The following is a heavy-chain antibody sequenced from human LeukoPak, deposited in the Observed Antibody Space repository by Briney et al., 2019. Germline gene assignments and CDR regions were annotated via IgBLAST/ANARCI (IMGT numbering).Heavy chain of an antibody. J-gene: IGHJ4*02. CDR3: AKEISAYGGYDY. Sequence: HPGGSLRLSCAASGFTFNSYGMHWVRQAPGKGLEWVAVIWYDGSNKYYADSVKGRFTISRDNSKNTLYLQMNTLSADDTAVYYCAKEISAYGGYDYWGQGTLVTVSS. CDR1: GFTFNSYG. CDR2: IWYDGSNK. V-gene: IGHV3-30*02. D-gene: IGHD5-12*01.